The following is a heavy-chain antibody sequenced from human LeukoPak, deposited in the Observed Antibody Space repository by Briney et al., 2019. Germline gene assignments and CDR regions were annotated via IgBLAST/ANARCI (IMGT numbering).Heavy chain of an antibody. J-gene: IGHJ4*02. CDR1: GFPFSDHW. CDR2: IKYDGSQK. Sequence: GGSLRLSCTVSGFPFSDHWMNWVRQAPGKGLEWVANIKYDGSQKGYVASVEGRFTISRDNAKQSVYLQMNSLRAEDTAVYYCAKGDGFGLLWFAEVFDYWGQGTLVTVSS. V-gene: IGHV3-7*01. CDR3: AKGDGFGLLWFAEVFDY. D-gene: IGHD3-10*01.